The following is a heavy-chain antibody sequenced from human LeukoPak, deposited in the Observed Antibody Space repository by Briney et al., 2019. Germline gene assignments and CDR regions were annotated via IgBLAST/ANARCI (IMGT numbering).Heavy chain of an antibody. CDR2: ISSSSSYI. J-gene: IGHJ4*02. Sequence: KPGGSLRLSCAASGFTFSSYSMNWVRQAPGKGLEWVSSISSSSSYIYYADSVKGRFTISRDNAKNSLYLQMNSLRAEDTAVYYCARNKFWGSGFDYWGQGTLVTVSS. CDR1: GFTFSSYS. D-gene: IGHD7-27*01. V-gene: IGHV3-21*01. CDR3: ARNKFWGSGFDY.